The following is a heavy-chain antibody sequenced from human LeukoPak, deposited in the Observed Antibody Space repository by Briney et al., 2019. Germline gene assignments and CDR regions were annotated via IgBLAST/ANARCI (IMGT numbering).Heavy chain of an antibody. V-gene: IGHV3-23*01. CDR3: TSRGKGLYSY. Sequence: GGSLRLSCAASGFTFSSYAMSGVRQAPGKGLEGVSAISGSGGSAYYADSVKGRFTISKDNAKSTLYLQMNSLRAEDTDVYYCTSRGKGLYSYWGRGTLASVSS. D-gene: IGHD3-3*01. CDR2: ISGSGGSA. CDR1: GFTFSSYA. J-gene: IGHJ4*02.